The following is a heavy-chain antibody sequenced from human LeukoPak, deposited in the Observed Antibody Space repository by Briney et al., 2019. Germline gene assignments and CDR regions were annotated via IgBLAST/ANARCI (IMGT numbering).Heavy chain of an antibody. CDR1: GYTFTSYD. D-gene: IGHD3-10*01. CDR3: ARGSWELLGYYYYGMDV. V-gene: IGHV1-8*01. Sequence: GASVKVSCKDSGYTFTSYDINWVRQATGQGLEWMGWMNPNSGNTGYAQKFQGRVTMTRNTSISTAYMELSSLRSEDTAVYYCARGSWELLGYYYYGMDVWGQGTTVTVSS. J-gene: IGHJ6*02. CDR2: MNPNSGNT.